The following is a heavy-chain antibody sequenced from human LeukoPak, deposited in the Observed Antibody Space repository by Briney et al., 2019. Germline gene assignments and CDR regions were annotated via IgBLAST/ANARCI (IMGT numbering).Heavy chain of an antibody. V-gene: IGHV4-39*07. CDR3: ARDTGVRPRVAHFDF. D-gene: IGHD1-14*01. CDR1: GGSINSSSYH. Sequence: ADTLSLTCTVSGGSINSSSYHWGWIRQPPGTGLEWIGNIYYSGSTYYNPSLKSRVTISVDTSKNQFSLQLNSVTPEDTAVYYCARDTGVRPRVAHFDFWGQGTLVTVSS. CDR2: IYYSGST. J-gene: IGHJ4*02.